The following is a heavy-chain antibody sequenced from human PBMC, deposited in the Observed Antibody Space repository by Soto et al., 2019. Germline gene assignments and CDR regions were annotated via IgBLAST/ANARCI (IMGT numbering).Heavy chain of an antibody. V-gene: IGHV3-53*01. CDR1: GFTVSSNY. D-gene: IGHD2-15*01. CDR3: AREIVVVVAATHYYYGMDV. J-gene: IGHJ6*02. Sequence: PGGSLRLSCAASGFTVSSNYMSWFRQAPGKGLEWVSVIYSGGSTYYADSVKGRFTISRDNSKNTLYLQMNSLRAEDTAVYYCAREIVVVVAATHYYYGMDVWGQGTTVTVSS. CDR2: IYSGGST.